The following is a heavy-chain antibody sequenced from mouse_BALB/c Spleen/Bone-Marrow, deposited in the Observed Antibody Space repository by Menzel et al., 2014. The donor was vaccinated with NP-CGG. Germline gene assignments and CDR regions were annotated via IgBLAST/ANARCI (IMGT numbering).Heavy chain of an antibody. J-gene: IGHJ2*01. CDR2: LNPGSGGT. CDR3: ERRIYCAMGY. V-gene: IGHV1-54*01. Sequence: QVQLQQSGAELVRPGTSVKVSCKASGYAFTNYLIEWVKQRPGQGLEWIGVLNPGSGGTNYNEKFKGKATLTADKSSSSACMQFSSLTSDDSAVYLCERRIYCAMGYWGQGTTLTVSS. CDR1: GYAFTNYL. D-gene: IGHD2-1*01.